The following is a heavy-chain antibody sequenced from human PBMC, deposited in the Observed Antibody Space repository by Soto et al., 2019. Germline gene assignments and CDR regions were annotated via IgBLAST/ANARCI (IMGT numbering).Heavy chain of an antibody. V-gene: IGHV3-23*01. Sequence: EVQLLESGGGLVQPGGSLRLSCAASGFTFSSYVMSWVRQAPGEGLEWVSGITGSGGTTYYADSVKGRFTISRDNSKNTLYHQMNSLRAADTAVYYCAKRGSSSGYSYWGQGTLVTVSS. J-gene: IGHJ4*02. CDR3: AKRGSSSGYSY. CDR2: ITGSGGTT. CDR1: GFTFSSYV. D-gene: IGHD6-13*01.